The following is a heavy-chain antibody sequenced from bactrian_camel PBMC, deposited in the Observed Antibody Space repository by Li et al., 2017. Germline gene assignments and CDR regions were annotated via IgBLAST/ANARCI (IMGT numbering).Heavy chain of an antibody. Sequence: QLVESGGDLVQPGGSLTLSCTASGFTFSGYWMYWVRQTPAKGLEWVSGVASNGGSTEYADSIVGRFTISRDNAKNMVYLHMTSLKPDDTAMYYCAAERGDSCSFYTDAVSDDWSYWGHGTQVTVS. V-gene: IGHV3S25*01. J-gene: IGHJ4*01. CDR2: VASNGGST. CDR3: AAERGDSCSFYTDAVSDDWSY. CDR1: GFTFSGYW. D-gene: IGHD4*01.